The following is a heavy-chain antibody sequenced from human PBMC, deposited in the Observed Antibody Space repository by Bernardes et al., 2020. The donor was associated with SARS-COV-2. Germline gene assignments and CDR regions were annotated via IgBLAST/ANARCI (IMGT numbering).Heavy chain of an antibody. CDR2: ISGYTGKS. J-gene: IGHJ4*02. D-gene: IGHD3-16*01. CDR1: GYNFTNYG. Sequence: ASVKVSCKTSGYNFTNYGINWVRQAPGQGLEWIGWISGYTGKSQSVQSLQDRVTLTIESSTNTGYMELKSLRSDDTAIYYCARSWGSSDYWGQGTLVIVSS. V-gene: IGHV1-18*04. CDR3: ARSWGSSDY.